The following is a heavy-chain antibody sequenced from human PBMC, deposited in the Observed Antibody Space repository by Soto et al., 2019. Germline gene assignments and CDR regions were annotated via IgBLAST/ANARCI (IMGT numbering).Heavy chain of an antibody. Sequence: EVQLVESGGGLVKPGGSLRLSCAASGFTFSNAWMSWVRQAPGKGLEWVGRIKSKTDGGTTDYAEPVKGRFTISRDDSKNTLYLQMNSLKTEDTAVYYCTTIPYKLPTDYYGMDVWGQGTTVTVSS. CDR2: IKSKTDGGTT. D-gene: IGHD2-15*01. CDR1: GFTFSNAW. CDR3: TTIPYKLPTDYYGMDV. V-gene: IGHV3-15*01. J-gene: IGHJ6*02.